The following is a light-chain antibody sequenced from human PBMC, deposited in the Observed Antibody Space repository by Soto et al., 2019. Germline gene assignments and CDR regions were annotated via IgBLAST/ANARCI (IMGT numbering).Light chain of an antibody. CDR2: DVK. J-gene: IGLJ2*01. CDR1: STDVGAYNY. CDR3: SSYTSSSSVI. Sequence: QPVLTQPASVSGSPGQSIAISCTGTSTDVGAYNYVSWYQQHPGKAPKVMIYDVKNRPSGVSDRFSGSKSGNTASLTISGLQAEDEADYYCSSYTSSSSVIFGGGTKLTVL. V-gene: IGLV2-14*03.